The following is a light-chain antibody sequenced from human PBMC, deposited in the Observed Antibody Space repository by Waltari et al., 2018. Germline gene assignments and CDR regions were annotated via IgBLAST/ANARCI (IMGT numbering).Light chain of an antibody. V-gene: IGKV4-1*01. CDR3: QQYYTIPWT. CDR1: QSLLASANSNNY. Sequence: DIVMTQSPASLSVPLGERATLNCKSSQSLLASANSNNYLSWYQQRPGQPPKLLISWASTRESGVPDRFSGSGSGTDFSLTISSLKAGDLAIYYCQQYYTIPWTFGQGTKVDIK. J-gene: IGKJ1*01. CDR2: WAS.